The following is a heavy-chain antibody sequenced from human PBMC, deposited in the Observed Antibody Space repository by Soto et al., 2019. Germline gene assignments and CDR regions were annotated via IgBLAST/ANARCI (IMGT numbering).Heavy chain of an antibody. CDR3: ARQNYDYVWGSYRYTVPRPFDY. J-gene: IGHJ4*02. Sequence: SETLSLTCTVSGGSISSYYWSWIRQPPGKGLEWIGYIYYSGSTNYNPSLKSRVTISVDTSKNQFSLKLSSVTAADTAVYYCARQNYDYVWGSYRYTVPRPFDYWGQGTLVTVS. V-gene: IGHV4-59*08. CDR2: IYYSGST. CDR1: GGSISSYY. D-gene: IGHD3-16*02.